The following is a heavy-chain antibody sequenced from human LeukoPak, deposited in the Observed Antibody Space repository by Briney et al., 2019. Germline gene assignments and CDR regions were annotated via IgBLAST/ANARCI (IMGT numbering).Heavy chain of an antibody. CDR1: GFTFSSYA. D-gene: IGHD1-20*01. J-gene: IGHJ4*02. CDR2: IDGSGGNT. V-gene: IGHV3-23*01. CDR3: AKGYNWGTYYFDS. Sequence: PGGSLRLSCAASGFTFSSYAMAWVRQAPVKGLEWVSGIDGSGGNTYYADSVKGRFTISRDNSKNTLYLQMNSLRAEDTAVYYCAKGYNWGTYYFDSWGQGALVTVSS.